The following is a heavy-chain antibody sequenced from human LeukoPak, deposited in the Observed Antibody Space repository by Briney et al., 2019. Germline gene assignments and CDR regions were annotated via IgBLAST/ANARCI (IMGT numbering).Heavy chain of an antibody. CDR1: GGSMSSYY. CDR2: IYYSGST. CDR3: ARHDAILTGEMDY. Sequence: PSETLSLTCTVSGGSMSSYYWRWIRQPPGKGLEWIGYIYYSGSTNYNPSLKSRVTISVDTSKNQFSLKLSSVTAADTAVYYCARHDAILTGEMDYWLQGTQVTVSS. D-gene: IGHD3-9*01. J-gene: IGHJ4*02. V-gene: IGHV4-59*08.